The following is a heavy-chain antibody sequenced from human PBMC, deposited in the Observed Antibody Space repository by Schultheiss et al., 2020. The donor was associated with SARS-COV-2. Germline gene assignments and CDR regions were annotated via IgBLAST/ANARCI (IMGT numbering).Heavy chain of an antibody. CDR2: INPNSGGT. Sequence: ASVKVSCMASGYTFTGYYMHWVRQAPGQGLEWMGRINPNSGGTNYAQKFQGRVTMTRDTSISTAYMELSRLRSDDTAVYYCARVCSSTSCHDYWGPGTLVTVSS. D-gene: IGHD2-2*01. CDR1: GYTFTGYY. J-gene: IGHJ4*02. CDR3: ARVCSSTSCHDY. V-gene: IGHV1-2*06.